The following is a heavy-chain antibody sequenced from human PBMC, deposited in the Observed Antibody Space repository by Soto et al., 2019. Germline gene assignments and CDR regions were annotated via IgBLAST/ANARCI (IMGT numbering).Heavy chain of an antibody. CDR2: ISYDGSNK. CDR1: GFTFSSYA. V-gene: IGHV3-30-3*01. CDR3: ARVYGSGSYYRTPVGY. J-gene: IGHJ4*02. D-gene: IGHD3-10*01. Sequence: QVQLVESGGGVVQPGRSLRLSCAASGFTFSSYAMHWVRQAPGKGLGWVAVISYDGSNKYYADSVKGRFTISRDNPKNTLYLQMNSLRAEDTAVYYCARVYGSGSYYRTPVGYWGQGTLVTVSS.